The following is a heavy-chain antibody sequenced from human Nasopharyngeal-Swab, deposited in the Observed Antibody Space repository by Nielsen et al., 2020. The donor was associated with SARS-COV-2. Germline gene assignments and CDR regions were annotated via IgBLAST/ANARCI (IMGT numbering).Heavy chain of an antibody. CDR2: IDSDGSST. J-gene: IGHJ4*02. D-gene: IGHD5-12*01. V-gene: IGHV3-74*01. CDR3: ASLGVATFKPDY. Sequence: WLRPGPGKGLVWVSRIDSDGSSTSYADSVKGRFTISRDNAKNTLYLQMNSLRAEDTAVYYCASLGVATFKPDYWGQGTLVTVSS.